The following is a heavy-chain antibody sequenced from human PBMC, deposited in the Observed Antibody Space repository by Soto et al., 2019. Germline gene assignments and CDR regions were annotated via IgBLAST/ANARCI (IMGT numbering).Heavy chain of an antibody. D-gene: IGHD4-4*01. Sequence: GSLRLSCAASGFTFSSYWMSWVRQAPGKGLEWVANIKQDGSEKYYVDSVKGRFTISRDNAKNSLYLQMNSLRAEDTAVYYCARELAVTTSFYYYMDVWGKGTTVTVSS. CDR1: GFTFSSYW. V-gene: IGHV3-7*01. CDR2: IKQDGSEK. CDR3: ARELAVTTSFYYYMDV. J-gene: IGHJ6*03.